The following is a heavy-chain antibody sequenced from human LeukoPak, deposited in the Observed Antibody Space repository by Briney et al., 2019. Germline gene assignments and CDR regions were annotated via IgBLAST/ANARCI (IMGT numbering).Heavy chain of an antibody. J-gene: IGHJ4*02. Sequence: PGGSLRLSCAASGFTFSSYSMNWVRQAPGKGLEWVSSISSSSSYIYYADSVKGRFTISRDNAKNSLYLQMNSLRDEDTAVYYCAITPYCSSTSCYGDYWGQGTLVTVSS. CDR1: GFTFSSYS. CDR3: AITPYCSSTSCYGDY. D-gene: IGHD2-2*01. CDR2: ISSSSSYI. V-gene: IGHV3-21*01.